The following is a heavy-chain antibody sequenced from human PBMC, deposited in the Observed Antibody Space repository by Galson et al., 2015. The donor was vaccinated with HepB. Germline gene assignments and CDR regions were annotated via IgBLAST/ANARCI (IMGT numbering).Heavy chain of an antibody. CDR1: GFTFTNYR. CDR2: INQDGGAR. Sequence: SLRLSCAASGFTFTNYRMGWVRQAPGKGLEWVAYINQDGGARFYVDSVRGRFTISRDNADNLLYLQMNSLRVEDTAVYYCARWSLAFDFWGQGTMLTVSS. V-gene: IGHV3-7*01. CDR3: ARWSLAFDF. J-gene: IGHJ3*01.